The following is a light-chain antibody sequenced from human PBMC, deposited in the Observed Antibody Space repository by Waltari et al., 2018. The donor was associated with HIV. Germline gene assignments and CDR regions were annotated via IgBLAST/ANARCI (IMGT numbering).Light chain of an antibody. CDR2: DAS. CDR3: QQTYITPHT. CDR1: RIVSTY. V-gene: IGKV1-39*01. J-gene: IGKJ2*01. Sequence: DIQMTQSPSSLSASLGDRVTITCRASRIVSTYLNWYQQKPGKAPKILIYDASRLQSGVPSRFSGSGSGTDFTLTISSLQPEDFATYYCQQTYITPHTFGQGTRLEIQ.